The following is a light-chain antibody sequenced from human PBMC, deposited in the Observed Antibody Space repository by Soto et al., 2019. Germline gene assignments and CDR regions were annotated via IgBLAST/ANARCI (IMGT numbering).Light chain of an antibody. V-gene: IGKV3-15*01. CDR1: QSVSSY. J-gene: IGKJ2*01. Sequence: EIVMTQSPATLSVSPGERATLSCRASQSVSSYLAGYQQKPGLPPRLLIYDASTRAPGIPDRFSGSGSGTDLTLTISSRQSADFAVYYCQQYSNWPPLYTFGGGTKLEI. CDR2: DAS. CDR3: QQYSNWPPLYT.